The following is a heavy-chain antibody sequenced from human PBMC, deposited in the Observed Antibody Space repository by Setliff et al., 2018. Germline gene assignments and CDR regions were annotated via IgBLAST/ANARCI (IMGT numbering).Heavy chain of an antibody. CDR1: GFSFSGSA. J-gene: IGHJ3*02. V-gene: IGHV3-73*01. CDR3: TFARDGNDVFDI. Sequence: SLRLSCAASGFSFSGSAVYWVRQASVKGLEWIGRIRGRTDNYATAYAASVRGRFTISRDDSKNTAYLQMNSLKTEDTAVYYCTFARDGNDVFDIWGQGTMVTVSS. CDR2: IRGRTDNYAT. D-gene: IGHD2-15*01.